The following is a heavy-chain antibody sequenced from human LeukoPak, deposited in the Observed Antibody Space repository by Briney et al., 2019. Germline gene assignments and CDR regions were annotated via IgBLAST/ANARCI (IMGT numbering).Heavy chain of an antibody. Sequence: GGSLRLSCAASGFTFSSYGMHWVRQAPGKGLEWVAVIWYDGSNKYYADSVKGRFTISRDNSKNTLYLQMNSLRAEDTAVYYCARPSHCSSTSCYTGRRWYGMDVWGQGTTVTVSS. J-gene: IGHJ6*02. CDR1: GFTFSSYG. D-gene: IGHD2-2*02. CDR3: ARPSHCSSTSCYTGRRWYGMDV. CDR2: IWYDGSNK. V-gene: IGHV3-33*08.